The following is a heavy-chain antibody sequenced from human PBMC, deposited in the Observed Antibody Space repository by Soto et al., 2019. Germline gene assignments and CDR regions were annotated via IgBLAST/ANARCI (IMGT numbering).Heavy chain of an antibody. V-gene: IGHV4-31*11. CDR1: GDSISKSGYY. CDR3: ARDLIYYYDSSGYYQGYFDY. CDR2: IYYSGST. Sequence: SETLSLTCAVSGDSISKSGYYWSWIRQNQGKALEWIGYIYYSGSTFYNPSLKSRVSISLDTSKNQLSLKLTSVTVADTAVYYCARDLIYYYDSSGYYQGYFDYWGQGTLVTVSS. D-gene: IGHD3-22*01. J-gene: IGHJ4*02.